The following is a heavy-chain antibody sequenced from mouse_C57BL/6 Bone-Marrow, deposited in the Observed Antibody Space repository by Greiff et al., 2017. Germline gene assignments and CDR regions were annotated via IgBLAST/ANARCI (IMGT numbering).Heavy chain of an antibody. CDR2: IYPGDGDT. D-gene: IGHD2-13*01. J-gene: IGHJ2*01. V-gene: IGHV1-82*01. CDR3: ARERLAGFDY. Sequence: QVQLQQSGPELVKPGASVKISCKASGYAFSSSWMNWVKQRPGQGLEWIGRIYPGDGDTNYNGKFKGKATLTADKSSSTAYMQLSSLTSEDSAVYFCARERLAGFDYWGQGTTLTVSS. CDR1: GYAFSSSW.